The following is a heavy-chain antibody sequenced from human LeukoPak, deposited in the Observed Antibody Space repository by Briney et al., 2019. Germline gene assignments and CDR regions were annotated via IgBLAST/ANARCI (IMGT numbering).Heavy chain of an antibody. V-gene: IGHV4-59*01. CDR3: ARVEEGYGSGRRENFYYYYMDV. J-gene: IGHJ6*03. CDR2: IHYSGST. Sequence: SETLSLTCTVSGGSISSYYWSWIRQPPGKGLEWIGYIHYSGSTNYNPSLKSRVTISVDTSKNQFSLKLTSVTAADTAVYYCARVEEGYGSGRRENFYYYYMDVWGKGTTVTVSS. D-gene: IGHD3-10*01. CDR1: GGSISSYY.